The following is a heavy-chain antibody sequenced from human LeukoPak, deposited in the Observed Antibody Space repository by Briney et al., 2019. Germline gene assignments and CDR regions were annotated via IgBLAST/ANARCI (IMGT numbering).Heavy chain of an antibody. CDR3: ARSDSSGYYYYFDY. Sequence: SVKVSCKASGGTFSSYAISRVRQAPGQGLEWMGRIIPIFGTANYAQKFQGRVTITTDESTSTAYMELSSLRSEDTAVYYCARSDSSGYYYYFDYWGQGTLVTVSS. J-gene: IGHJ4*02. D-gene: IGHD3-22*01. V-gene: IGHV1-69*05. CDR1: GGTFSSYA. CDR2: IIPIFGTA.